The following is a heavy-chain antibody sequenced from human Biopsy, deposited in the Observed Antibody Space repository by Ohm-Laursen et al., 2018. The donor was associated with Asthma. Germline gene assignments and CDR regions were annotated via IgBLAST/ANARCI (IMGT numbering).Heavy chain of an antibody. Sequence: GASVKVSCKASGGTFSSYAISWVRQAPGQRLEWMGGIIPIFGTANYAQKFQGRVTITADESTSTAYMELSSLRSEDTAVYYCARAGALIVGATMGYWGQGTLVTVSS. CDR2: IIPIFGTA. J-gene: IGHJ4*02. CDR3: ARAGALIVGATMGY. V-gene: IGHV1-69*13. CDR1: GGTFSSYA. D-gene: IGHD1-26*01.